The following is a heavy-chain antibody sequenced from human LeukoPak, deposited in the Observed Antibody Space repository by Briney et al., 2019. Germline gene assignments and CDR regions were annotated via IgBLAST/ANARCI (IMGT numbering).Heavy chain of an antibody. Sequence: SETLSLTCAVYGGSFSGYYWSWIRQPAGKGLEWIGHIYTSGSTNYNPSLKSRVTMSVDTSKNQFSLKLSSVTAADTAVYYCARVEDSECWFDPWGQGTLVTVSS. CDR1: GGSFSGYY. V-gene: IGHV4-59*10. CDR2: IYTSGST. J-gene: IGHJ5*02. CDR3: ARVEDSECWFDP. D-gene: IGHD2/OR15-2a*01.